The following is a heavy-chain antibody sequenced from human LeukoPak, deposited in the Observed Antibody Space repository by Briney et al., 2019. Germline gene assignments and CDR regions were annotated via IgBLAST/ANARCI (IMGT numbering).Heavy chain of an antibody. CDR1: DYSINSGYY. Sequence: SETLSLTCSVSDYSINSGYYWGWIRQPPGKGLEWIGSIYQSGHTYYNPSLKSRVTISVDTSKNQFSLKLSSVTAADTAVYYCARLEWFGSNNWFDPWGQGTLVTVSS. J-gene: IGHJ5*02. D-gene: IGHD3-3*01. V-gene: IGHV4-38-2*02. CDR2: IYQSGHT. CDR3: ARLEWFGSNNWFDP.